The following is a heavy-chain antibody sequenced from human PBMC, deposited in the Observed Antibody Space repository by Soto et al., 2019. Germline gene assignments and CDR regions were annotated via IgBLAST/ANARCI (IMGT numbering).Heavy chain of an antibody. CDR3: AKGTGYCSSTTCDPSMDV. J-gene: IGHJ6*02. Sequence: QVQLVESGGGVVQPGRSLRLSCAASGFTFSSFAMHWVRQAPGKGLEWVAVISFDGSKISYADSAKGRFTISRDNSKKTVYLQMNSLRAEDTAVYYCAKGTGYCSSTTCDPSMDVWGQGTTVTVSS. D-gene: IGHD2-2*01. CDR2: ISFDGSKI. CDR1: GFTFSSFA. V-gene: IGHV3-30*18.